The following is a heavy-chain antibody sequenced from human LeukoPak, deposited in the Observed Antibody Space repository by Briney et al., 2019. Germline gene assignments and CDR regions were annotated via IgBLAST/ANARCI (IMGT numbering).Heavy chain of an antibody. CDR3: ARRSPYSTGWSSYFDY. D-gene: IGHD6-19*01. CDR2: IYRSGTT. CDR1: GGSISSTTW. Sequence: ASGTLSLTCAVSGGSISSTTWWSWVRQPPGKGLEWIGEIYRSGTTNYKPSLKSRVTISLDKSRNHFSLKLTSVTAADSAVYYCARRSPYSTGWSSYFDYWGQGALVTVSS. V-gene: IGHV4-4*02. J-gene: IGHJ4*02.